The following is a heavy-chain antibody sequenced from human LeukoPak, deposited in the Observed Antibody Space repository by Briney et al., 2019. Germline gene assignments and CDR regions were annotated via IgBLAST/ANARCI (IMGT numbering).Heavy chain of an antibody. J-gene: IGHJ5*02. CDR2: IGTAGDT. V-gene: IGHV3-13*01. Sequence: GGSLRLSCAASGFTFSSYDMHWVRQPTGKGLEWVSAIGTAGDTYYSHSVQGRFTISRENAKNSLYLHMNSLSAGDTAVYFCARGHMLTGYYNFAWFDPWAREPWSPSPQ. CDR3: ARGHMLTGYYNFAWFDP. CDR1: GFTFSSYD. D-gene: IGHD3-9*01.